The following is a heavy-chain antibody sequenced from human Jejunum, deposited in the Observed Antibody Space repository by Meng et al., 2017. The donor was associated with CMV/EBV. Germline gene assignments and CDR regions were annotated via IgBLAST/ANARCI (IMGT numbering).Heavy chain of an antibody. V-gene: IGHV3-21*01. Sequence: RFSFSSFTVNWVRQGAGKGLGRVASDGRTRSSIYYADSLKGRFAISRDNAKNSLFLKMNSLRAEDTAVYYCANQLPWNYYCGMDLWGQGTTVTVSS. CDR1: RFSFSSFT. CDR3: ANQLPWNYYCGMDL. CDR2: DGRTRSSI. J-gene: IGHJ6*02. D-gene: IGHD2-2*01.